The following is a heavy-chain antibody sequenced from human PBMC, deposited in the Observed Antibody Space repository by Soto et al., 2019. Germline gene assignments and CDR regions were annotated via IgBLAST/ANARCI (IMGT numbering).Heavy chain of an antibody. CDR3: VAVDYFDY. CDR2: IYHSGST. J-gene: IGHJ4*02. Sequence: PSETLSLTCAVSGYSISSGYYWGWIRQPPGKGLEWIGSIYHSGSTYYNPSLKSRVTISVDTSKNQFSLKLSSVTAADTAVYHCVAVDYFDYLGQGTLVTVSS. CDR1: GYSISSGYY. V-gene: IGHV4-38-2*01.